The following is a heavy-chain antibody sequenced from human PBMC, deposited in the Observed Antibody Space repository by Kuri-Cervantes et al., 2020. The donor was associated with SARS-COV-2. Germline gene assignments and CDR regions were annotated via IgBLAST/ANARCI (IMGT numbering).Heavy chain of an antibody. CDR1: GYSFTSYW. D-gene: IGHD6-13*01. CDR3: ATLYSSSWPQLEYYFVY. Sequence: KVSCKGSGYSFTSYWIGWVRQMPGKGLEWMGIIYPGDSDTRYSPSFQGQVTISADKSISTAYLQWSSLKASDTAMYYCATLYSSSWPQLEYYFVYWGQGTLVTVSS. V-gene: IGHV5-51*01. J-gene: IGHJ4*02. CDR2: IYPGDSDT.